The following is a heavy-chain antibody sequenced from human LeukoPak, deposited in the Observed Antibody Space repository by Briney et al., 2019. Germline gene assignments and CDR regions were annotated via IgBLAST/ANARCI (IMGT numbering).Heavy chain of an antibody. Sequence: ASVKVSCKASGYTFTTYDLNWVRQAAGHGLEWMGWMNPNTGNTHYAQKFQGRVTFTRNTSINTAYMVLSSLTSDDTAVYFCARSQGQWDHNWFAPWGQGTLVTVSS. CDR1: GYTFTTYD. V-gene: IGHV1-8*03. D-gene: IGHD1-26*01. J-gene: IGHJ5*02. CDR2: MNPNTGNT. CDR3: ARSQGQWDHNWFAP.